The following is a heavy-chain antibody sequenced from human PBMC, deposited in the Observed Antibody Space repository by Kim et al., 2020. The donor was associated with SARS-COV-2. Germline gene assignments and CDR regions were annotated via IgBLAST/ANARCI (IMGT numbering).Heavy chain of an antibody. CDR1: GFNFKAYS. V-gene: IGHV3-48*04. CDR2: IVITGSRI. Sequence: VGSLRLSCSASGFNFKAYSFSWVRQAPGMGLEWISYIVITGSRIYNAYSVKGRFTISRDNARNSVYLQMNDLRCEDTAVYYCARDHESPGAPVMDVLGQG. D-gene: IGHD3-10*01. CDR3: ARDHESPGAPVMDV. J-gene: IGHJ6*02.